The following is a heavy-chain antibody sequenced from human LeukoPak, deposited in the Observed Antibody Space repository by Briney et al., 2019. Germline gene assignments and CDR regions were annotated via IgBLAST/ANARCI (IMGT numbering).Heavy chain of an antibody. CDR1: GFTFSSYW. D-gene: IGHD2-2*01. CDR2: INSDGSST. CDR3: AKTPYRYCSSTSCYFDY. V-gene: IGHV3-74*01. Sequence: RGSLRLSFAASGFTFSSYWMHWVRQAPGKGLVWVSRINSDGSSTSYADSVKGRFTISRDNAKNTLYLQMNSLRAEDTAVYYCAKTPYRYCSSTSCYFDYWGQGTLVTVSS. J-gene: IGHJ4*02.